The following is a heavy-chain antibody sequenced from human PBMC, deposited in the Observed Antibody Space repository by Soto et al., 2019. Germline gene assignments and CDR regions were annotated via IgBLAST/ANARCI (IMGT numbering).Heavy chain of an antibody. V-gene: IGHV1-46*01. CDR1: GYTFTSYC. CDR2: INPSGGST. J-gene: IGHJ3*02. Sequence: SVKLSCKASGYTFTSYCMHWVRQAPGQGLEWMGIINPSGGSTSYAQKFQGRVTMTRDTSTSTVYMELSSLRSEDTAVYYCVARDDAFDIWGQGTMVTVSS. CDR3: VARDDAFDI.